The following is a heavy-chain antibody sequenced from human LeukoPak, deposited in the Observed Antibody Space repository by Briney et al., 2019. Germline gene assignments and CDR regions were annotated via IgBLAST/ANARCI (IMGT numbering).Heavy chain of an antibody. D-gene: IGHD3-16*02. V-gene: IGHV4-59*01. J-gene: IGHJ4*02. CDR1: GGSISSYY. Sequence: PSETLSLTCTVSGGSISSYYWSWIWQPPGKGLEWIGYIYYSGSTNYNPSLKSRVTISVDTSKNQFSLKLSSVTAADTAVYYCARTALGELSLSYWGQGTLVTVSS. CDR3: ARTALGELSLSY. CDR2: IYYSGST.